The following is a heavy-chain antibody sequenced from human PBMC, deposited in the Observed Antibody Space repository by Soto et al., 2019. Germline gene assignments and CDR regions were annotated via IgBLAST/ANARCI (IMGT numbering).Heavy chain of an antibody. CDR1: GGTFTGYS. D-gene: IGHD2-15*01. V-gene: IGHV4-34*01. J-gene: IGHJ3*02. CDR2: INHSGST. CDR3: ARGFGVVVVAATFAAFDI. Sequence: SEPLSLTCDNFGGTFTGYSWSRIRQPPGKWLEWIGEINHSGSTNYNPSLKSRVTISVDTSKNQFSLNLSSVTAADTAVYYCARGFGVVVVAATFAAFDIWGQGTMVT.